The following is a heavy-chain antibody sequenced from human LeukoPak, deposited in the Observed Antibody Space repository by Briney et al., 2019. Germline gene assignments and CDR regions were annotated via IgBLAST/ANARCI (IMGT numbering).Heavy chain of an antibody. V-gene: IGHV3-23*01. J-gene: IGHJ4*02. Sequence: GGSLRLSCSASGFTFSSYAMSWLRQAPGKGLEWVSAISGSGDSTYYADSVKGRFTISRDHSKNTQYMKMNSLRAEDTAVYYCAKVLLWFGEYDNWGQGTLVTVSS. CDR1: GFTFSSYA. CDR2: ISGSGDST. CDR3: AKVLLWFGEYDN. D-gene: IGHD3-10*01.